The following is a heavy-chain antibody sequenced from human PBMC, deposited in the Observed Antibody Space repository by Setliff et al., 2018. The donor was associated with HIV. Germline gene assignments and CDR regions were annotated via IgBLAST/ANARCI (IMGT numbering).Heavy chain of an antibody. CDR1: GGSTGGYY. Sequence: TSETLSLTCTVSGGSTGGYYWSWIRQPPGTGLEWLGCIYSGGSTNYNPSLESRVTISLDTSKNQFSLRLTSVTAADTAVYYCARVRSYGSAYDAFDVWGPGTMVTVSS. J-gene: IGHJ3*01. V-gene: IGHV4-4*08. CDR2: IYSGGST. D-gene: IGHD3-10*01. CDR3: ARVRSYGSAYDAFDV.